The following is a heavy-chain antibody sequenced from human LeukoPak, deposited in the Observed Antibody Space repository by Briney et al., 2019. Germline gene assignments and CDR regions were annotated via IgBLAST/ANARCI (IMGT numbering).Heavy chain of an antibody. CDR2: ISGSGGST. Sequence: PGGSLRLSCAASGFTFSSYAMSWVRQAPGKGLEWVSAISGSGGSTYYADSVKGRFTISRDNSKNTLYLQMNSLRAEDTAVYYCARDYMVRGVIIMAFDYWGQGTLVTVSS. CDR1: GFTFSSYA. D-gene: IGHD3-10*01. CDR3: ARDYMVRGVIIMAFDY. V-gene: IGHV3-23*01. J-gene: IGHJ4*02.